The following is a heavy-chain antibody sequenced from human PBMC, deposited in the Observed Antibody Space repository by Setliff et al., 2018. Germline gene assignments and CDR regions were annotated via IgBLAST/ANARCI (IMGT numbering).Heavy chain of an antibody. CDR2: ISSSSNYI. CDR1: RSTISTYN. V-gene: IGHV3-21*01. Sequence: GGSLRLSCTASRSTISTYNMNWVRQAPGKGLEWVSSISSSSNYIYYAESVKGRFTISRDNGKNTLYLQMNSLRVEDTAVYYCARDISYHSSGGPGYYYMDVWGTGTTVTVSS. CDR3: ARDISYHSSGGPGYYYMDV. J-gene: IGHJ6*03. D-gene: IGHD3-22*01.